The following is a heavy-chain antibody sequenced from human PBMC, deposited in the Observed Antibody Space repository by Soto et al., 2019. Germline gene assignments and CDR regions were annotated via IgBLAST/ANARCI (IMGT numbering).Heavy chain of an antibody. J-gene: IGHJ5*02. CDR2: IYWDGST. CDR1: GFSVSDNF. CDR3: ARSHTYGRHCYQNWFDP. Sequence: EVQLVETGGGLIQPGGSLRLSCSVSGFSVSDNFMSWDRQAPGKGLEWVSVIYWDGSTYYADSVKGRFAMSRDTSKNTLFLQMNSLTAEDTAVYHCARSHTYGRHCYQNWFDPWDQGTLVTVSS. D-gene: IGHD2-21*02. V-gene: IGHV3-53*02.